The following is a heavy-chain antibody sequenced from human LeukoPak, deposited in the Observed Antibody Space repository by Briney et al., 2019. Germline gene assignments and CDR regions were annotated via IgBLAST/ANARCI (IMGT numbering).Heavy chain of an antibody. CDR2: ITPMFGTA. Sequence: SVKVSCKASGGTFSRYAISWVRQAPGQGLEWMGGITPMFGTANYAQKFQGRVTITADESTRTAYMDLKSLKFEDTAVYYCARDAAIYDSSAYYYLWWGQGTLVTVSS. D-gene: IGHD3-22*01. CDR3: ARDAAIYDSSAYYYLW. V-gene: IGHV1-69*13. CDR1: GGTFSRYA. J-gene: IGHJ4*02.